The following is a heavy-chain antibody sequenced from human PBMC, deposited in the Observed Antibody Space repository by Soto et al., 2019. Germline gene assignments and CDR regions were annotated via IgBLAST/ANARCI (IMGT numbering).Heavy chain of an antibody. CDR3: TRYYDILTGYYPSYYYYYMDV. Sequence: PGGSLRLSCAASGFTFSGSAMHWVRQASGKGLEWVGRIRSKANSYATAYAASVKGRFTISRDDSKNTAYLQMNSLKTEDTAVYYCTRYYDILTGYYPSYYYYYMDVWGKGTTVTVSS. J-gene: IGHJ6*03. D-gene: IGHD3-9*01. CDR2: IRSKANSYAT. V-gene: IGHV3-73*01. CDR1: GFTFSGSA.